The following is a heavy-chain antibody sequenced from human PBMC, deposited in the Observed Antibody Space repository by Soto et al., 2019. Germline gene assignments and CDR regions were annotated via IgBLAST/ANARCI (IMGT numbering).Heavy chain of an antibody. D-gene: IGHD2-15*01. CDR1: GFTFSGYA. CDR3: ARAAQTRYCTGDSCYALDF. J-gene: IGHJ4*02. V-gene: IGHV3-48*01. CDR2: ISSSSRTI. Sequence: EVQLVESGGGLVQSGGSLRLSCEASGFTFSGYAMNWVRQAPGKGLEWISYISSSSRTIYYADAVKGRFAISRDNAKNLQYLQMNSLRVEDTAVYYCARAAQTRYCTGDSCYALDFWGQGTLVTVSS.